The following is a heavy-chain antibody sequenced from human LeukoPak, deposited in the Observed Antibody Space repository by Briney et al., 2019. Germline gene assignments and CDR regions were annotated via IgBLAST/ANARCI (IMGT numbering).Heavy chain of an antibody. CDR2: ISSSSSYI. D-gene: IGHD5-24*01. Sequence: PGGSLRLSCAASGCTFSSYSMNWVRQAPGKGLEWVSSISSSSSYIYYADSVKGRFTISRDNAKNSLYLQMNSLRAEDTAVYYCARSRGDGYNSHYFDYWGQGTLVTVSS. CDR1: GCTFSSYS. V-gene: IGHV3-21*01. J-gene: IGHJ4*02. CDR3: ARSRGDGYNSHYFDY.